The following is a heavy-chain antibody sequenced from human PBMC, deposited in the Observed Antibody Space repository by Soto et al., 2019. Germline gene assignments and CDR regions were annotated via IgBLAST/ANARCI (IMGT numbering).Heavy chain of an antibody. V-gene: IGHV2-70*11. CDR1: GFSLSTSGMC. J-gene: IGHJ4*02. CDR2: IDWDDDK. D-gene: IGHD4-17*01. CDR3: ARFPHYGDKRYYFDY. Sequence: ESGPTLVNPTQTLTLTCTFSGFSLSTSGMCVSWIRQPPGKALEWLARIDWDDDKYYSTSLKTRLTISKDTSKNQVVLTMTNMDPVDTATYYCARFPHYGDKRYYFDYWGQGALVTVSS.